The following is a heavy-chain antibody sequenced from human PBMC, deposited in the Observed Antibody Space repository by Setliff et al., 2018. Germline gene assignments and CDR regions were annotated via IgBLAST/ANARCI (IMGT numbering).Heavy chain of an antibody. CDR1: GGSFSGYY. J-gene: IGHJ4*02. CDR3: ARGGITMIVV. V-gene: IGHV4-34*01. Sequence: PSETLSLTCAVYGGSFSGYYWSWIRQPPGKGLEWIGEIKDSGSTNYNPSLKSRVTISVDTSKNQFSLKLTSVTAADTAVYYCARGGITMIVVWGQGTLVTVSS. D-gene: IGHD3-22*01. CDR2: IKDSGST.